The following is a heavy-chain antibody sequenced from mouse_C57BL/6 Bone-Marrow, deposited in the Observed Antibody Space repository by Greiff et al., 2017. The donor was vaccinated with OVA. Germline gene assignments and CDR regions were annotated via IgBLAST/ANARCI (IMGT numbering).Heavy chain of an antibody. J-gene: IGHJ4*01. CDR1: GFTFSDYY. V-gene: IGHV5-12*01. CDR2: ISNGGGST. CDR3: ARPHYDQFLYYAMDY. D-gene: IGHD2-4*01. Sequence: EVKLMESGGGLVQPGGSLKLSCAASGFTFSDYYMYWVRQTPEKRLEWVAYISNGGGSTYYPDTVKGRFTISRDNAKNTLYLQMSRLKSEDTAMYYCARPHYDQFLYYAMDYWGQGTSVTVSS.